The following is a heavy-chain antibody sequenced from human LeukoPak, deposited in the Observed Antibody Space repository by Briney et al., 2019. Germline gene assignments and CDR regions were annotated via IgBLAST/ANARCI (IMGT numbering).Heavy chain of an antibody. Sequence: QPGGSLRLSCAASGFTFSSYWMHWVRQAPGKGLGWVSRINSDGSSTSYADSVKGRFTISRDNGKNTLYLQMNSLRAEDTAVYYCARDPSMWLGYFDLWGRGTLVTVSS. V-gene: IGHV3-74*01. J-gene: IGHJ2*01. CDR3: ARDPSMWLGYFDL. CDR2: INSDGSST. D-gene: IGHD6-19*01. CDR1: GFTFSSYW.